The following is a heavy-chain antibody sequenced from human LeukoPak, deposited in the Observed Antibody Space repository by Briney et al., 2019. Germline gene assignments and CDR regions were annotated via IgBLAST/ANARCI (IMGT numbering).Heavy chain of an antibody. V-gene: IGHV3-64*01. J-gene: IGHJ4*02. CDR1: GFTFSSYA. Sequence: GGSLRLSCAAYGFTFSSYAMHWVRQAPGKGLEYVSAISSNGGSTYYANSVKGRFTISRDNSKNTLYLQMGSLRAEDMAVYYCARENSSGWYTDYWGQGTLVTVSS. D-gene: IGHD6-19*01. CDR3: ARENSSGWYTDY. CDR2: ISSNGGST.